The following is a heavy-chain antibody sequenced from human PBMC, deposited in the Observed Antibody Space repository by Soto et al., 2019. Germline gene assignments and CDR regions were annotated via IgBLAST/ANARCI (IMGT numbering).Heavy chain of an antibody. D-gene: IGHD3-10*01. J-gene: IGHJ6*02. CDR2: IKSKTDGGTT. CDR3: TTELGEFAPPYYYYYGMDV. CDR1: GFTFSNAW. V-gene: IGHV3-15*07. Sequence: EVQLVESGGGLVKPGGSLRLSCAASGFTFSNAWMNWVRQAPGKGLEWVVRIKSKTDGGTTDYAAPVKGRLTISRDDLKNTLYLQMTRLKTEDTAVYYCTTELGEFAPPYYYYYGMDVWGQGTTVTVSS.